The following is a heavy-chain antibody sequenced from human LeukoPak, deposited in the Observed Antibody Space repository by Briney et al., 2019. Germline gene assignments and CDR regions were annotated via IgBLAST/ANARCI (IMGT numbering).Heavy chain of an antibody. CDR3: ARRHPVTTSAYFDL. CDR1: GYTFTGYY. CDR2: INPNSGGT. D-gene: IGHD4-17*01. J-gene: IGHJ2*01. V-gene: IGHV1-2*02. Sequence: ASVKVSCKASGYTFTGYYMHWVRQAPGQGLEWMGWINPNSGGTNYAQKFQGRVTMTRGTSISTAYMELSRLRSDDTAVYYCARRHPVTTSAYFDLWGRGTLVTVSS.